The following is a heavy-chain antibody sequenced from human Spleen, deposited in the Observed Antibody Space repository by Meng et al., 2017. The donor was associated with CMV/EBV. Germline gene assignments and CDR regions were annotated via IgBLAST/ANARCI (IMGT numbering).Heavy chain of an antibody. D-gene: IGHD6-6*01. Sequence: GGSLRLSCAASGFTFSGYGMSWVRQAPGKGLEWLAIISHDGSNEFYADSVKGRFTISRDNSKNTLYLQVTSLRAEDTAVYYCARATAPRPAFYYYYGMDVWGQGTTVTVSS. J-gene: IGHJ6*02. V-gene: IGHV3-30*03. CDR3: ARATAPRPAFYYYYGMDV. CDR2: ISHDGSNE. CDR1: GFTFSGYG.